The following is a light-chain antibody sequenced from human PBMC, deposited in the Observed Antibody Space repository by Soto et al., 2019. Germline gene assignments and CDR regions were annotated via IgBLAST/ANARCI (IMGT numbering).Light chain of an antibody. CDR1: QSVSSSY. CDR3: QQYGLSPT. CDR2: GAS. Sequence: IMLTQSPGTLSLSPGERATLSCRASQSVSSSYLAWYQQKPGQAPRLLIYGASSRATGIPDRFSGSGSGTDFTLTISRLEPEDFAVYYCQQYGLSPTFGQGTLLEIK. V-gene: IGKV3-20*01. J-gene: IGKJ5*01.